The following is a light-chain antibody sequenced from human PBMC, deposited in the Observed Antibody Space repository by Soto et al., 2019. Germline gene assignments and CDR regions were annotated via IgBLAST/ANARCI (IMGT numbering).Light chain of an antibody. J-gene: IGKJ4*01. CDR3: QQRSNWPLT. CDR1: QTVSNS. V-gene: IGKV3-11*01. Sequence: EIVLTQSPATLSLSPGERATLSCRTSQTVSNSLIWYQQKPGQAPRLLIYDASNRATGIPARFSGSGSGTDFTLSISRLEPEDFAVYYCQQRSNWPLTFGGGTKVEIK. CDR2: DAS.